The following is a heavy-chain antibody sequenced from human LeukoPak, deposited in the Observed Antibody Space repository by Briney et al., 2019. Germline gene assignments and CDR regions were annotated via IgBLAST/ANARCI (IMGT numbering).Heavy chain of an antibody. CDR3: ARRGFYDGMTEDFDY. CDR1: GYTFTGYY. CDR2: INPNSGGT. D-gene: IGHD3-16*01. J-gene: IGHJ4*02. V-gene: IGHV1-2*02. Sequence: ASVKVSCKASGYTFTGYYMHWVRQAPGQGLEWMGWINPNSGGTNYAQEFQGRVTMTRDTSISTAYMELSSLRSEDTAVYYCARRGFYDGMTEDFDYWGQGTLVTVSS.